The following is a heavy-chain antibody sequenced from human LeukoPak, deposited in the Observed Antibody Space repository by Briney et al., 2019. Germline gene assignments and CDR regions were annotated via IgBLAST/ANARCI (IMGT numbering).Heavy chain of an antibody. J-gene: IGHJ4*02. CDR2: IYYSGST. V-gene: IGHV4-59*08. CDR1: GGSINSYY. D-gene: IGHD4/OR15-4a*01. CDR3: ARHTTMVHFDF. Sequence: SETLSLTCTVSGGSINSYYWSWIRQPPGKGLEWIGDIYYSGSTNYNPSLESRVTMSVDTSKNQFSLKLSSVTAADTAVYYCARHTTMVHFDFWGQGTLVTVSS.